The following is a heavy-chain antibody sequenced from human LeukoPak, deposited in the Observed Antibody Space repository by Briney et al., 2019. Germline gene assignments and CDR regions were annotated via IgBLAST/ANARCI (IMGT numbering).Heavy chain of an antibody. V-gene: IGHV3-30*02. D-gene: IGHD3-10*01. J-gene: IGHJ4*02. CDR3: AKGSHYYGSGSYLDY. Sequence: PGGSLRLSCAASGFTFSSYGMHWVRQAPGKGLEWVAFIRYDGSNKYYADSVKGRFTISRDNSKNTLYLQMNSLRAEDTAVYYCAKGSHYYGSGSYLDYGGQGTLVTVSS. CDR2: IRYDGSNK. CDR1: GFTFSSYG.